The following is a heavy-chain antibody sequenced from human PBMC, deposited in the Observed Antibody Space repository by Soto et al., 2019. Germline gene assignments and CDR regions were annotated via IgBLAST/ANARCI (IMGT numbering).Heavy chain of an antibody. J-gene: IGHJ6*02. CDR1: GGTFSSYA. CDR3: AIVLIAARRLPYYYYGMDV. D-gene: IGHD6-6*01. Sequence: GASVKVSCKASGGTFSSYAISWVRQAPGQGLEWMGGIIPIFGTANYAQKFQGRVTITADESTSTAYMDLSSLRSKDTAVYYCAIVLIAARRLPYYYYGMDVWGQGTTVTVSS. V-gene: IGHV1-69*13. CDR2: IIPIFGTA.